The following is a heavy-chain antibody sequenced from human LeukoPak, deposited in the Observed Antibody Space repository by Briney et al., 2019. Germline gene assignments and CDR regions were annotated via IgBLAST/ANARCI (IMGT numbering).Heavy chain of an antibody. CDR1: GFTFSSYA. J-gene: IGHJ4*02. CDR2: ISYDGSNK. CDR3: ARGFATHDY. V-gene: IGHV3-30-3*01. Sequence: QPGRSLRLSCAASGFTFSSYAMHWVRQAPGKWLEWVAVISYDGSNKYYADSVKGRFTISRDNSKNTLYLQMNSLRAEDTAVYYCARGFATHDYWGQGTLVTVSS. D-gene: IGHD3-10*01.